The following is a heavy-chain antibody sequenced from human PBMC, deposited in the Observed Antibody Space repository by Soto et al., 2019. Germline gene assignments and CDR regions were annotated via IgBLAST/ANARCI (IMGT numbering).Heavy chain of an antibody. V-gene: IGHV4-59*02. D-gene: IGHD2-15*01. CDR3: AKYRRTDAEGYSFDF. CDR1: GGSVSGSY. J-gene: IGHJ4*02. CDR2: IHYTGTT. Sequence: SETLSLTCTVSGGSVSGSYWSWIRQTPGKVLEWIGFIHYTGTTNYNISLKSRVTMSVDLAKNQFSLRLRSVTAADTAVYFCAKYRRTDAEGYSFDFWGQGALVTVSS.